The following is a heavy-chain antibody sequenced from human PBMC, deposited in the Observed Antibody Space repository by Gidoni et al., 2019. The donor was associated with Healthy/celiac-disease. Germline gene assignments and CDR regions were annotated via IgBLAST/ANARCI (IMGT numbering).Heavy chain of an antibody. CDR3: ARGRGFWSGYKYYNWFDP. CDR2: INQSGST. Sequence: QVHLQQWGAGLLTPSETLSLTCAVYGGSFIGYSWSGIRQPPGKGLEWIGEINQSGSTNYNPSLKSRGTISVDTSKNQFSLKLSSVTAADTAVYDCARGRGFWSGYKYYNWFDPWGQGTLVTVSS. V-gene: IGHV4-34*01. CDR1: GGSFIGYS. J-gene: IGHJ5*02. D-gene: IGHD3-3*01.